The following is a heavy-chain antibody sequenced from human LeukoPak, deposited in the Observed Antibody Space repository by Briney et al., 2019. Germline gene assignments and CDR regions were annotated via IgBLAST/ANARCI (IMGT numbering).Heavy chain of an antibody. CDR1: GFTFSSYS. J-gene: IGHJ1*01. CDR2: ISSSSSYI. CDR3: VKERAAVFEN. Sequence: GGSLRLSCAASGFTFSSYSMNWVRQAPGKGLEWVSSISSSSSYIYYADSMKGRFTVSRDNAKNSLYLQMTSLRAEDTAVYYCVKERAAVFENWGQGTLVTVSS. V-gene: IGHV3-21*01. D-gene: IGHD6-13*01.